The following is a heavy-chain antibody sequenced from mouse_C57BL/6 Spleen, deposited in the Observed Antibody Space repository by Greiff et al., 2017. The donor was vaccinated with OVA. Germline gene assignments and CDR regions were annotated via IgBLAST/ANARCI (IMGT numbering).Heavy chain of an antibody. Sequence: EVKLQESGGGLVQPGGSLKLSCAASGFTFSDYGMAWVRQAPRKGPEWVAFISNLAYSIYYADTVTGRFPISRENAKNTLYLEMRSLRSEDTAMYYCARQGDGDFDYWGQGTTLTVSS. V-gene: IGHV5-15*01. CDR1: GFTFSDYG. CDR2: ISNLAYSI. J-gene: IGHJ2*01. D-gene: IGHD2-3*01. CDR3: ARQGDGDFDY.